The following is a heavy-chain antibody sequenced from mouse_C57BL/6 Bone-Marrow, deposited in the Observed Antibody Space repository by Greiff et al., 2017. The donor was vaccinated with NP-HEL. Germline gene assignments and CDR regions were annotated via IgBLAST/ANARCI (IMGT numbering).Heavy chain of an antibody. CDR3: AREGYYYGSPWFAY. D-gene: IGHD1-1*01. CDR1: GYTFTSYN. J-gene: IGHJ3*01. CDR2: IYPGNGDT. Sequence: ESGAELVRPGASVKMSCKASGYTFTSYNMHWVKQTPRQGLEWIGAIYPGNGDTSYNQKFKGKATLTVDKSSSTAYMQLSSLTSEDSAVYVCAREGYYYGSPWFAYWGQGTLVTVSA. V-gene: IGHV1-12*01.